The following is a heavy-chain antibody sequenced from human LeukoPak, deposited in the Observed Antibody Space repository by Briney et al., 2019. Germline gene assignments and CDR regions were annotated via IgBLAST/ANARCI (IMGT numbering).Heavy chain of an antibody. CDR3: ARDSPGYSYGSYYGMDV. CDR2: IYYSGST. CDR1: GGSVSSGSYY. Sequence: SETLSLTCTVSGGSVSSGSYYWSWIRQPPGKGLEWIGYIYYSGSTNYNPSLKSRVTISVDMSKDQFSLKLSSVTAADTAVYYCARDSPGYSYGSYYGMDVWGQGTTVTVSS. J-gene: IGHJ6*02. D-gene: IGHD5-18*01. V-gene: IGHV4-61*01.